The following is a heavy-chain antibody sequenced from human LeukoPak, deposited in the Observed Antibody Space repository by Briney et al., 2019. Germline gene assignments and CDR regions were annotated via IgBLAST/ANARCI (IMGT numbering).Heavy chain of an antibody. D-gene: IGHD2-2*01. CDR3: ARDLLTPQRIDI. Sequence: GGSLRLSCAASGFTVSSNYMSWVRQAPGQGLEWVSVIYSGGSTYCADSVKGRFTSSRDNAKSTLYLQMNSLRAEDTAVYYCARDLLTPQRIDIWGQGTMVTVSS. CDR1: GFTVSSNY. V-gene: IGHV3-53*01. J-gene: IGHJ3*02. CDR2: IYSGGST.